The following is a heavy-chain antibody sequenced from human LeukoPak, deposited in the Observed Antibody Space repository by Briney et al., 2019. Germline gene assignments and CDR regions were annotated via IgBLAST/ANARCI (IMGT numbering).Heavy chain of an antibody. Sequence: NTSETLSLSCTVSGYSISSGYFWGWIRQPPGKGLEWIGSFYHSGITYYNPSLKSRVTISVEMSKNQFSLKLSSVTAADTAVYYSARDRAGMFDYWGQGTLVTVSS. CDR1: GYSISSGYF. J-gene: IGHJ4*02. V-gene: IGHV4-38-2*02. CDR2: FYHSGIT. CDR3: ARDRAGMFDY. D-gene: IGHD6-13*01.